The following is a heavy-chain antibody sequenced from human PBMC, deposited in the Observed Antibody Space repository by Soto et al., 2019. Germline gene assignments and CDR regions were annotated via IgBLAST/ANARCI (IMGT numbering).Heavy chain of an antibody. CDR3: TETTDNYYYYYGMDV. Sequence: EVQLLESGGGLVQPGGSLRLSCAASGFTFSSYAMSWVRQAPGKGLEWVSAISGSGGSTYYADSVKGRFTISRDNSKNTLYLQMNSLRAEDTAVYYCTETTDNYYYYYGMDVWGQGTTVTVSS. CDR2: ISGSGGST. D-gene: IGHD1-1*01. V-gene: IGHV3-23*01. J-gene: IGHJ6*02. CDR1: GFTFSSYA.